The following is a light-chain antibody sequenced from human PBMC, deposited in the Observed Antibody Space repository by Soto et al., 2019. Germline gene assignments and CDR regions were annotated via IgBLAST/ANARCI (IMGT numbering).Light chain of an antibody. V-gene: IGKV1-5*01. J-gene: IGKJ1*01. CDR3: QQYNTFSGT. CDR2: DAS. Sequence: DIQMTQTPSNLSASVGDRVTITCRASQSINSWLAWYQQRPGKAPKLLIYDASTLESGVPSRFSGSGFGTEFTLTISSLQPDDFATYYCQQYNTFSGTFGQGTKVEIK. CDR1: QSINSW.